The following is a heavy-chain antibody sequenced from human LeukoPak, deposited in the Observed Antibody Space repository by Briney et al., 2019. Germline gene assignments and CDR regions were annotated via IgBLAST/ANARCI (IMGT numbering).Heavy chain of an antibody. CDR3: ARDCLGDSSGYYVY. V-gene: IGHV1-69*04. J-gene: IGHJ4*02. CDR1: GGXFSSYA. Sequence: CXAXGGXFSSYAISWVRQAPGQGLEWRGRIIPIFGIANYAQKFQGRVTITADKSTSTAYMELSSLRSEDTAVYYCARDCLGDSSGYYVYWGQGTLVTVSS. D-gene: IGHD3-22*01. CDR2: IIPIFGIA.